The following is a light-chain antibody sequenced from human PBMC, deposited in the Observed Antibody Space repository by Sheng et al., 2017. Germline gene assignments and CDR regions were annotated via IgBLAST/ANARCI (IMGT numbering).Light chain of an antibody. J-gene: IGKJ5*01. V-gene: IGKV1-9*01. CDR2: TAS. CDR1: QGITTN. Sequence: DIQLTQSPSFLTASVGDRVTITCRASQGITTNLAWYHQKPGKAPQLLIYTASTLQTGVPSRFSGSGSGTEFTLTITSLQPEDSATYYCQQVNSYPITFGQGTRLEIK. CDR3: QQVNSYPIT.